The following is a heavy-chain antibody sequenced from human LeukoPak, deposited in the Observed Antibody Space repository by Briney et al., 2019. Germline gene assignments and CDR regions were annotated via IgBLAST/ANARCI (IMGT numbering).Heavy chain of an antibody. Sequence: SQTLSLTCTVSGGSISSGGYYWSWIRQHPGKGLEWIGYIYYSGSTYYNPSLKSRVTISVDTSKNQFSLKLSSVTAADTAVYHCARGGLRPYYYYYYGMDVWGQGTTVTVSS. V-gene: IGHV4-31*03. CDR1: GGSISSGGYY. CDR3: ARGGLRPYYYYYYGMDV. D-gene: IGHD4-17*01. CDR2: IYYSGST. J-gene: IGHJ6*02.